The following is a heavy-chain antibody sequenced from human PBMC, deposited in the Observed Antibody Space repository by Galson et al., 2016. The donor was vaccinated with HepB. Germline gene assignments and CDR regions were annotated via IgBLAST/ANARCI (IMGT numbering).Heavy chain of an antibody. D-gene: IGHD4-23*01. J-gene: IGHJ5*02. CDR3: ARHWRLRWDRFDP. Sequence: QSGAEVKKPGESLRISCKGSGYTFTSYWISWVRQMPGKALEWMGKIDPSDPYTKYSPTDQGDATISADESLTTASLQWSSLKASDTAIYYCARHWRLRWDRFDPWGQGTLVTVSS. V-gene: IGHV5-10-1*01. CDR1: GYTFTSYW. CDR2: IDPSDPYT.